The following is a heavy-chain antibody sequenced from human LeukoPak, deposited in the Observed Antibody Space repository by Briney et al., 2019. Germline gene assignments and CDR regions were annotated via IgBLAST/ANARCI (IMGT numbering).Heavy chain of an antibody. CDR2: IYTSGST. CDR1: GGSISSYY. Sequence: SETLSLTCTVSGGSISSYYWSWIRQPAGKGLEWIGRIYTSGSTNYNPSLKSRVTMSVDRSKNQFSLKLSSVTAADTAVYYCARGGNVEQLDPYYYYYMDVWGKGTTVTVSS. V-gene: IGHV4-4*07. CDR3: ARGGNVEQLDPYYYYYMDV. D-gene: IGHD6-13*01. J-gene: IGHJ6*03.